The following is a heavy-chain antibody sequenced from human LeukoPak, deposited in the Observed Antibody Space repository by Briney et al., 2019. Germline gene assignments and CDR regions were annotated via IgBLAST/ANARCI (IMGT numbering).Heavy chain of an antibody. D-gene: IGHD6-13*01. J-gene: IGHJ4*02. Sequence: SVKVSCKASGGTLSSHSITWVRQAPGQGLDWVGRIIPGLNKAEYGQTFQGRVAITADTSTGTAYLEISILRPEDTAIYFCAKSDRLGIAGARGQGTLVIVSS. CDR3: AKSDRLGIAGA. V-gene: IGHV1-69*02. CDR1: GGTLSSHS. CDR2: IIPGLNKA.